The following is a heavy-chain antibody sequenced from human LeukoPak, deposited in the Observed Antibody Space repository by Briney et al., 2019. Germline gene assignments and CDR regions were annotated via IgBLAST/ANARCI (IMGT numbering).Heavy chain of an antibody. D-gene: IGHD3-10*01. CDR1: GYSFTSYW. V-gene: IGHV5-51*01. CDR2: IYPGDSDT. CDR3: ARAFGIRGYYYYMDV. J-gene: IGHJ6*03. Sequence: AESLKISCKGSGYSFTSYWIGWVRQMPGKGLEWMGIIYPGDSDTRYSPSFQGQVTISADKSISTAYLQWSSLKASDTAMYYCARAFGIRGYYYYMDVWGKGTTVTVSS.